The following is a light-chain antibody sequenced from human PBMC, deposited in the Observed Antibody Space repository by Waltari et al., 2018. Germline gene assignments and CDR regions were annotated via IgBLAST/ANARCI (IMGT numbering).Light chain of an antibody. V-gene: IGKV3-11*01. CDR2: DAS. Sequence: IVLTQSPATLSLSPGDRATLSCRARQSVSSYLAWYQQKPGQAPRLLIYDASNRATGIPARFSGSGSGTDFTLTISSLEPEDFAVYYCQQRSNWPPTFGQGTKLEIK. CDR3: QQRSNWPPT. J-gene: IGKJ2*01. CDR1: QSVSSY.